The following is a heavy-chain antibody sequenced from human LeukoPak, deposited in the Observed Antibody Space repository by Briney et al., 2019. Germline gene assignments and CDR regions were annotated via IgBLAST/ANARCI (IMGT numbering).Heavy chain of an antibody. J-gene: IGHJ6*03. Sequence: GRSLRLSCAASGFTFSIYGMHWVRQAPGKGLEWVAVIWYDGSNKYYADSVKGRFTISRDNSKNTLYLQMNSLRAEDTAVYYCAKVEYSSYPYYYYMDVWGKGTTVTVSS. V-gene: IGHV3-33*06. CDR2: IWYDGSNK. CDR3: AKVEYSSYPYYYYMDV. CDR1: GFTFSIYG. D-gene: IGHD6-6*01.